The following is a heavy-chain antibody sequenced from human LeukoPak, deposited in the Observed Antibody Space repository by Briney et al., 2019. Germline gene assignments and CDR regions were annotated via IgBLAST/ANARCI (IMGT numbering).Heavy chain of an antibody. CDR1: GYTITGYY. V-gene: IGHV1-2*06. J-gene: IGHJ4*02. CDR2: INPNSGGT. CDR3: ARGRGDDTVSYFDY. D-gene: IGHD3-22*01. Sequence: VASVKVSCKASGYTITGYYMHWVRQAPGQGLEWMGRINPNSGGTNSAQKFQGRITMTRDTSISTAYMELSGLGSDDTAMYFCARGRGDDTVSYFDYWGQGTLVTVSS.